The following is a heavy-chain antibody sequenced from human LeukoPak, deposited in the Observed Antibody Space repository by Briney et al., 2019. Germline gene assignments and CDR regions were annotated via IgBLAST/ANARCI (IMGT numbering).Heavy chain of an antibody. D-gene: IGHD6-13*01. CDR1: GATFKNFV. Sequence: PVKVSCKASGATFKNFVITWVRQAPGQGPEWMGRIIPILDVANYAQNFQGRVTITADESTSTAYMELSSLRSDDTAVYYCARETRAAGETTRKYFFDYWGQGTRVTVSS. CDR3: ARETRAAGETTRKYFFDY. J-gene: IGHJ4*02. CDR2: IIPILDVA. V-gene: IGHV1-69*04.